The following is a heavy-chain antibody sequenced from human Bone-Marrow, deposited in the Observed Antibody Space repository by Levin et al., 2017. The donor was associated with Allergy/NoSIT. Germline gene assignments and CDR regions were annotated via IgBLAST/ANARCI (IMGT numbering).Heavy chain of an antibody. V-gene: IGHV3-23*01. CDR3: AKIMSGSCLEY. Sequence: PGGSLRLSCAASGFIFSSYGMSWVRQAPGKGLEWVSAIGSSGATTYYADSMKGRFTISRDNSRNTLFLQMSSLRAEDTAVYYCAKIMSGSCLEYWGQGTLVTVSS. CDR1: GFIFSSYG. D-gene: IGHD1-26*01. CDR2: IGSSGATT. J-gene: IGHJ4*02.